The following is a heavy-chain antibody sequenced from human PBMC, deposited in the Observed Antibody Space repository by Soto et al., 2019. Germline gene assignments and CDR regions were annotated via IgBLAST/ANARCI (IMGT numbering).Heavy chain of an antibody. Sequence: QVQLVQSGAEVKKPGASVKVSCKASGYTFTSYGISWVRQAPGQGLEWMGWISTYNGNTNYAQRLQGRVTMTTDTSTSTAYMELRSLRSDDTAVYYCARVPATGYYYDSSGYYYFDYGGQGTLVTVSS. CDR2: ISTYNGNT. J-gene: IGHJ4*02. CDR3: ARVPATGYYYDSSGYYYFDY. V-gene: IGHV1-18*01. CDR1: GYTFTSYG. D-gene: IGHD3-22*01.